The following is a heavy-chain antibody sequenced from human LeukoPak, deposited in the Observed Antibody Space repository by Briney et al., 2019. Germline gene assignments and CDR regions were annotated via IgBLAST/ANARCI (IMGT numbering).Heavy chain of an antibody. J-gene: IGHJ6*02. CDR3: ARSIAAAGRSYYYYYGMDV. Sequence: SETLSLTCTVSGDSISSGHYWDWIRQPPGRGLEWIGSIHHSGSTWYNPSLKSRVTISLDTSQNQFSLKLSSVTAADTAVYYCARSIAAAGRSYYYYYGMDVWGQGTTVTVSS. CDR2: IHHSGST. CDR1: GDSISSGHY. V-gene: IGHV4-38-2*02. D-gene: IGHD6-13*01.